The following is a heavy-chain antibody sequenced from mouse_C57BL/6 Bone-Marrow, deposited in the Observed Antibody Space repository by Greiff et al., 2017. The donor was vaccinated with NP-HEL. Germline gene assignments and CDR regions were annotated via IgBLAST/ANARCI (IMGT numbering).Heavy chain of an antibody. D-gene: IGHD1-1*01. CDR1: GFTFSSYA. CDR3: ARGGYYGLFFDY. CDR2: ISDGGSYT. V-gene: IGHV5-4*03. J-gene: IGHJ2*01. Sequence: EVKVVESGGGLVKPGGSLKLSCAASGFTFSSYAMSWVRQTPEKRLEWVATISDGGSYTYYPDNVKGRFTISRDNAKNNLYLQMSHLKSEDTAMYYCARGGYYGLFFDYWGQGTTLTVSS.